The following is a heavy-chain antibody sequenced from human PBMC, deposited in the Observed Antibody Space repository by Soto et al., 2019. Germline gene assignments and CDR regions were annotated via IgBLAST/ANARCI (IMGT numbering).Heavy chain of an antibody. D-gene: IGHD6-19*01. J-gene: IGHJ4*02. V-gene: IGHV3-23*01. CDR2: ISGSGGST. Sequence: VQLLESGGGLVQPGGSLRLSCAASGFTFSSYAMSWVRQAPGKGLEWVSGISGSGGSTHYADSVKGRFTISRDNSKNTLYLQMNSLRAEDTAVYYCANDYSPTIAVTGLFDSWGQGTLVTVSS. CDR1: GFTFSSYA. CDR3: ANDYSPTIAVTGLFDS.